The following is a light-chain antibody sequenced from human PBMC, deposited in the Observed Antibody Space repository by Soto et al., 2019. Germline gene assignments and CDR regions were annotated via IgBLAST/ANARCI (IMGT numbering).Light chain of an antibody. Sequence: QSVLTQPASVSGSPGQSITISCTGTSSDVGGFNSVSWYQLRPGTAPKLILYDVVVRPSGVSYRFSGSKSGNTASLTISGLQAADEADYFCSSYTSTMTNVFGSGTKVTVL. CDR3: SSYTSTMTNV. J-gene: IGLJ1*01. CDR1: SSDVGGFNS. CDR2: DVV. V-gene: IGLV2-14*03.